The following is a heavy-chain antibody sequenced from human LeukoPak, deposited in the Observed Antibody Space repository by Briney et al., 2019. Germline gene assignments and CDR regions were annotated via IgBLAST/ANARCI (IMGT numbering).Heavy chain of an antibody. CDR1: GFTLGSYA. V-gene: IGHV3-64D*06. Sequence: GGSLRLSCSASGFTLGSYAMHWVRQDPGKGLEYVSAISTSGGSTYYADSVKGRFTISRDNSKNTLHLQMSSLRAEDTAVYYCVKDLGYGDGLWASPFDYWGQGTLATVSS. CDR3: VKDLGYGDGLWASPFDY. J-gene: IGHJ4*02. D-gene: IGHD4-17*01. CDR2: ISTSGGST.